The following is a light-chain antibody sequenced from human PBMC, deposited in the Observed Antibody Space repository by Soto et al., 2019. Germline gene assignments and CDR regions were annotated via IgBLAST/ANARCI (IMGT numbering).Light chain of an antibody. CDR1: QSVSSSY. CDR3: QNYCSLVLT. CDR2: GAS. V-gene: IGKV3-20*01. J-gene: IGKJ4*01. Sequence: EIVLTQSPGTLSLSPGERATLSCRASQSVSSSYLASYQQKAGPAPRLLIYGASTMATGIPAKFSCSGSGTSLTLTISRLEPEAFAVYYCQNYCSLVLTFGGGPKVEIK.